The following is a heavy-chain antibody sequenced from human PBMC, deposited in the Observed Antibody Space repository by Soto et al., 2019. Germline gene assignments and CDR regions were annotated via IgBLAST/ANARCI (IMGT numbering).Heavy chain of an antibody. CDR1: GYIFTTYD. Sequence: VASVKVSSKASGYIFTTYDITWVRQAPGQGLEWMGWISAYNGDTDYAQDLQGRLTMTTDTSTSTAYMELRTLRSDDTAVYYCARGNRYYYYGMDVWGQGTAVPVSS. D-gene: IGHD1-1*01. V-gene: IGHV1-18*04. J-gene: IGHJ6*02. CDR2: ISAYNGDT. CDR3: ARGNRYYYYGMDV.